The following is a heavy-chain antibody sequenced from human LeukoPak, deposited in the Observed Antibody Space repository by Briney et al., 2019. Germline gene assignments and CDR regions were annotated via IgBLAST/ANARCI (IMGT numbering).Heavy chain of an antibody. J-gene: IGHJ6*04. D-gene: IGHD6-13*01. CDR1: GFTFSNAW. V-gene: IGHV4-4*02. CDR3: ARDKAPPFSSNRYYYGMDV. Sequence: GSLRLSCAASGFTFSNAWMSWVRQSPGKGLEWIGEIYHSGSTNYNPSLKSRVTISLDKPKKQFSLQLSSVTAADTAVYYCARDKAPPFSSNRYYYGMDVWGKGTTVTVSS. CDR2: IYHSGST.